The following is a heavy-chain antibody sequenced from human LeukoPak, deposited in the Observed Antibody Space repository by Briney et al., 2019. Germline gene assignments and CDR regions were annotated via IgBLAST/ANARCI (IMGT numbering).Heavy chain of an antibody. D-gene: IGHD3-9*01. Sequence: GGSLRLSCAASGFTFSSYAMNWVRQAPGKGLEWVSSISSSSSSYIYYADSVKGRFTISRDNAKNSLYLQMNSLRAEDTAVYYCARDTGPHYDILKVGGFDPWGQGTLVTVSS. J-gene: IGHJ5*02. CDR2: ISSSSSSYI. CDR3: ARDTGPHYDILKVGGFDP. V-gene: IGHV3-21*01. CDR1: GFTFSSYA.